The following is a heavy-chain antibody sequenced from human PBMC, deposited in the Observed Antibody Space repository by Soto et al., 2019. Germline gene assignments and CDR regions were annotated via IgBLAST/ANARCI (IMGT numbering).Heavy chain of an antibody. CDR2: MNPNSGNT. Sequence: GASVKVSCKASGYTCTSYDINWVRQATGQGLEGMGWMNPNSGNTGEAQKFQGRVTMTRNTSISTAYMELSSLRSEDTAVYYCASGPYYAFWSGPYYYYYGMDVWGQGTTVTVSS. V-gene: IGHV1-8*01. J-gene: IGHJ6*02. D-gene: IGHD3-3*01. CDR3: ASGPYYAFWSGPYYYYYGMDV. CDR1: GYTCTSYD.